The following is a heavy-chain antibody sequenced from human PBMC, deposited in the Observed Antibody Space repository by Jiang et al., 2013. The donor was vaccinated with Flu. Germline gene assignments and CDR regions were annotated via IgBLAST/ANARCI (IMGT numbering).Heavy chain of an antibody. J-gene: IGHJ4*02. CDR3: ATGSGYYFDY. CDR1: GYKFINYA. Sequence: GAEVKKPGASVKVSCKASGYKFINYAMHWVRQAPGQRLEWMGWINAGDGDTKYSQKFQGRLTITRDTSASTFYMELSSLRSEDTAVYYCATGSGYYFDYWGQGTLVTVSS. CDR2: INAGDGDT. V-gene: IGHV1-3*01.